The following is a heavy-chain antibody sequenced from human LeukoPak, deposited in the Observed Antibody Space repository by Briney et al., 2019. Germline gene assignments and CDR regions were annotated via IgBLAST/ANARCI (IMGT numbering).Heavy chain of an antibody. CDR1: GFTFSSYW. V-gene: IGHV3-74*01. Sequence: GGSLRLSCAVSGFTFSSYWMNWVRQVPGKGLVWVSRMDSDGSQTDYEDSVKGRFTISRDNAKNTLFLQMNSLRAEDTAVYYCVRAVMGPFDYWGRGTLVTVSS. J-gene: IGHJ4*02. D-gene: IGHD2-8*01. CDR3: VRAVMGPFDY. CDR2: MDSDGSQT.